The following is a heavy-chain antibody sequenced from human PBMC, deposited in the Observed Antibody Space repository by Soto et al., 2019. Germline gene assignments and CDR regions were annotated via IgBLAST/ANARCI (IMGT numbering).Heavy chain of an antibody. CDR1: GGTFSSYA. V-gene: IGHV1-69*12. D-gene: IGHD3-22*01. CDR2: IIPIFGTA. Sequence: QVQLVQSGAEVKKPGSSVKVSCKASGGTFSSYAISWVRQAPGQGLEWMGGIIPIFGTANYAQKFQGRVTITADESTSTAYMELSSLRSEDTAVYYCASYYDSSGYQGNAFDIWGQGTMVTVSS. J-gene: IGHJ3*02. CDR3: ASYYDSSGYQGNAFDI.